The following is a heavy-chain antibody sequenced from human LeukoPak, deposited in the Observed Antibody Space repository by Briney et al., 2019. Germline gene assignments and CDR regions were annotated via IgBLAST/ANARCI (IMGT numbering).Heavy chain of an antibody. J-gene: IGHJ5*02. CDR3: ARDELKRITMVRGVT. V-gene: IGHV3-11*04. CDR2: ISSSGSTI. D-gene: IGHD3-10*01. Sequence: PGGSLRLSCAASGFTFSDYYMSWIRQAPGKGLEWVSYISSSGSTIYYADSVKGRFTISRDNAKNSLYLQMNSLRAEDTAVYYCARDELKRITMVRGVTWGQGTLVTVSS. CDR1: GFTFSDYY.